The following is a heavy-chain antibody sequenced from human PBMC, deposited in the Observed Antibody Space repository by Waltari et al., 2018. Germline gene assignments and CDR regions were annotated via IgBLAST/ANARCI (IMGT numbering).Heavy chain of an antibody. V-gene: IGHV5-51*03. J-gene: IGHJ4*02. CDR2: IYPGDSDT. Sequence: EVQLVQSGAEVKKPGESLKISCKGSGYRFTSYWIGWVRQMPGKGLEWMGIIYPGDSDTTYSPSFQGQVTISADKSINTAYLQWSSLKASDTAMYYCARLDIKDTMIVVVNNYFFDYWGQGTLVTVSS. CDR1: GYRFTSYW. CDR3: ARLDIKDTMIVVVNNYFFDY. D-gene: IGHD3-22*01.